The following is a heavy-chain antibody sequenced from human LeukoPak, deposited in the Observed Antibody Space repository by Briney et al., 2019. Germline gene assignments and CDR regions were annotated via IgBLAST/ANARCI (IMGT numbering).Heavy chain of an antibody. CDR2: IYSSGST. V-gene: IGHV4-4*07. D-gene: IGHD2-15*01. CDR1: GGSISTYY. CDR3: ARDCSGNSCYSY. Sequence: SETLPLTCTVSGGSISTYYWSWIRQPAGKGLEWIGRIYSSGSTDYNPSLKSRVTMSVDKSKNQFSLKLSSMTAADTAVYYCARDCSGNSCYSYWGQGTLVTVSS. J-gene: IGHJ4*02.